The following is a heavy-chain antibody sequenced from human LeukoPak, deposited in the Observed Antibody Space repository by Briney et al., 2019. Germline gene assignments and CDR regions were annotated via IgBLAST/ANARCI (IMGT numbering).Heavy chain of an antibody. Sequence: GGSLRLSCAASGFTVSSNYMSWVRQAPGKGLEWVSVIYSGGSTYYADSVKGRFTISRDNSKNTLYLQMNSLRAEDTAVYYCAKGNWNKLEVFDYWGQGTLVTVSS. J-gene: IGHJ4*02. D-gene: IGHD1/OR15-1a*01. CDR3: AKGNWNKLEVFDY. CDR2: IYSGGST. V-gene: IGHV3-53*01. CDR1: GFTVSSNY.